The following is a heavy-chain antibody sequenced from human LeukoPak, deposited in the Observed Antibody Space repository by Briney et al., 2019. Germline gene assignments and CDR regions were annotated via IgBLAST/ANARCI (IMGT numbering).Heavy chain of an antibody. Sequence: GGSLRLSCAASGFAFSDYAMTWVRQAPGKGLEWVSAISGSDGTTYYADSVKGRFTISRANSKNTLYLQMNSLRADDTAVYYCAKYYYDSGTYSFDYWGQGTLVTVSS. CDR1: GFAFSDYA. J-gene: IGHJ4*02. CDR3: AKYYYDSGTYSFDY. V-gene: IGHV3-23*01. CDR2: ISGSDGTT. D-gene: IGHD3-10*01.